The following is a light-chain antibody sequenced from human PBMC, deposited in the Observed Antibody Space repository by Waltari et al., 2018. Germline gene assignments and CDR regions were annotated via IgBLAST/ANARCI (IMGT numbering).Light chain of an antibody. Sequence: DVVMTQTPLSLPITPGEPASISCRSSQSLLHSNGNTYFHWYLQKPGQSPQLLIYGGSNRASGVPDRFSGSGSGTDFTLRISKVEAEEVGVYYCVQAIAFPRTFGQGTKVEIK. V-gene: IGKV2-40*01. CDR2: GGS. CDR1: QSLLHSNGNTY. J-gene: IGKJ1*01. CDR3: VQAIAFPRT.